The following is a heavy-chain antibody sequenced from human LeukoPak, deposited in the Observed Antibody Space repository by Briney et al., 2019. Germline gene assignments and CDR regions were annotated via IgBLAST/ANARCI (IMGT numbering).Heavy chain of an antibody. CDR2: ISSSSSYI. J-gene: IGHJ4*02. CDR1: GFTFSSYS. V-gene: IGHV3-21*01. CDR3: AIIPFRGGGDLSDY. Sequence: GGSLRLSCAASGFTFSSYSMSWVRQAPGKGLEWVLSISSSSSYIYYADSVKGRFTISRDNAKNSLYLQMNSLRAEDTAVYYCAIIPFRGGGDLSDYWGQGTLVTVSS. D-gene: IGHD3-10*01.